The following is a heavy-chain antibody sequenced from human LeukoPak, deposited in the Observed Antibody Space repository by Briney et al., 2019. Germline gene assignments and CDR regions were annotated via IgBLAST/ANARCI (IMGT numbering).Heavy chain of an antibody. J-gene: IGHJ6*04. CDR2: ISSSSSYI. D-gene: IGHD2-15*01. Sequence: GGSLRLSCAASGFTFSSYSMNWVRQAPGKGLEWVSSISSSSSYIYYADSVKGRFTISRDNAKNSLYLQMNSLSAEDTAVYYCARLLAAPNYYYGMDVWGKGTTVTVSS. V-gene: IGHV3-21*01. CDR1: GFTFSSYS. CDR3: ARLLAAPNYYYGMDV.